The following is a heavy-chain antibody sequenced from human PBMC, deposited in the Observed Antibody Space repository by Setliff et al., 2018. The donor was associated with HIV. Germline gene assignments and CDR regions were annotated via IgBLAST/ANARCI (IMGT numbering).Heavy chain of an antibody. CDR1: GFTFSGYS. D-gene: IGHD6-19*01. CDR2: INTDGRTI. J-gene: IGHJ4*02. Sequence: GGSLRLSCAASGFTFSGYSVHWVRQAPGKGLVWVSRINTDGRTITYADSVKGRFTISRDNAKNTLYLHMNSLRAEDTAVYYCARDRSDDVGSFHHWGQGTLVTVSS. V-gene: IGHV3-74*03. CDR3: ARDRSDDVGSFHH.